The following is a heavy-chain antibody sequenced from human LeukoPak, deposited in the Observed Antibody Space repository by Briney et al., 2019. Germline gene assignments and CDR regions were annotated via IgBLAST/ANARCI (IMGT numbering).Heavy chain of an antibody. CDR2: IWYDGSNK. V-gene: IGHV3-33*06. CDR1: GFTFSAYG. CDR3: AKDDGSYGIDY. J-gene: IGHJ4*02. Sequence: PGGSLRLSCAASGFTFSAYGMHWVRQAPGKGPEWVAVIWYDGSNKYYADSVKGRFTISRDNSKNTLYLQMNRLRAEDTSVYYCAKDDGSYGIDYWGQGTLVTVSS. D-gene: IGHD1-26*01.